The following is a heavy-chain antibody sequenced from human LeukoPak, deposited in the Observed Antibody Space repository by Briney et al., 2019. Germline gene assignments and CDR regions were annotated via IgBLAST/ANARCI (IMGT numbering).Heavy chain of an antibody. CDR3: ARGGYCSGGTCYTGDY. D-gene: IGHD2-15*01. CDR1: GFTFSSYA. Sequence: GGSLRLSCAASGFTFSSYAMHWVRQAPGKGLEWVSHISMSSDTIYYADSVRGRFTVSRDKAKNSLYLQMDSLRVEDTAVYYCARGGYCSGGTCYTGDYWGQGTLVTVSS. CDR2: ISMSSDTI. V-gene: IGHV3-48*01. J-gene: IGHJ4*02.